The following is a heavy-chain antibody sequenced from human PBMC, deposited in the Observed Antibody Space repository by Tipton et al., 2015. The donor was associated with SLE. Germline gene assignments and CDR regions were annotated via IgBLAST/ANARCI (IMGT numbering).Heavy chain of an antibody. J-gene: IGHJ6*03. CDR2: IYYTGTT. CDR3: ARAPGLERDYYYYYCMDV. CDR1: GFTFSSYE. D-gene: IGHD3/OR15-3a*01. Sequence: LRLSCDASGFTFSSYEMHWVRQAPGKGLEWIGYIYYTGTTSYNPSLKSRLIMTVDTSKNQFSLKLTSVTAADTAVYYCARAPGLERDYYYYYCMDVLGKGTTVTVSS. V-gene: IGHV4-59*01.